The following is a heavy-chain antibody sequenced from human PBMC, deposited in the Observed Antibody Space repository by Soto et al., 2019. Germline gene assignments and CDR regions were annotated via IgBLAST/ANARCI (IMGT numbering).Heavy chain of an antibody. Sequence: QVQLVESGGGVVQPGRSLRLSCAASGFTFSSYAMHWVRQAPGKGLEWVAVISYDGSNKYYADSVKGRFTISRDNSKNTLYLQMNSLRAEDTAVYYCAREEVVVVPAAIWDRYYYGMDVWGQGTTVTVSS. CDR3: AREEVVVVPAAIWDRYYYGMDV. CDR2: ISYDGSNK. J-gene: IGHJ6*02. CDR1: GFTFSSYA. V-gene: IGHV3-30-3*01. D-gene: IGHD2-2*02.